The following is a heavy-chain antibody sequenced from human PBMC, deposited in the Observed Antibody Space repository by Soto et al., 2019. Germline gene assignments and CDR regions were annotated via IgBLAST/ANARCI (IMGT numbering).Heavy chain of an antibody. CDR2: IIPILGIA. CDR1: GGTFSSYT. V-gene: IGHV1-69*02. CDR3: ARVDPAMASYYYYGMDV. J-gene: IGHJ6*02. D-gene: IGHD5-18*01. Sequence: QVQLVQSGAEVKKPGSSVKVSCKASGGTFSSYTISWVRQAPGQGLEWMGRIIPILGIANYAQKFQGRVTIPADKSTSTAYTELSSLRSEDTAVYYCARVDPAMASYYYYGMDVWGQGTTVTVSS.